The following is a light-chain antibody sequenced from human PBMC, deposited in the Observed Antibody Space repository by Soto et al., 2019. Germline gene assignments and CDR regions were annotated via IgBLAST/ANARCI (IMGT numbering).Light chain of an antibody. Sequence: DIQMTQSPSSLSASVGDRITITCQASQDINKYLNWYQQKLGKAPKLLIYDASNLQRGVPSRFSGSGSGTHFSLSISSLQPEDIATHYCQQSENGPLTFGGGTKVDIK. CDR2: DAS. CDR1: QDINKY. V-gene: IGKV1-33*01. J-gene: IGKJ4*01. CDR3: QQSENGPLT.